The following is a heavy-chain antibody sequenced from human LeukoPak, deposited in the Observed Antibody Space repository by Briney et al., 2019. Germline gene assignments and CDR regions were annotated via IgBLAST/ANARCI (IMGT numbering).Heavy chain of an antibody. CDR2: IIPIFGTA. D-gene: IGHD3-10*01. CDR3: ASEIGSGSYYYYMDV. CDR1: GGTLSSYA. V-gene: IGHV1-69*05. J-gene: IGHJ6*03. Sequence: SVKVSCKASGGTLSSYAISWVRQAPGQGLEWMGGIIPIFGTANYAQKFQGRVTITTDESTSTAYMELSSLRSEDTAVYYCASEIGSGSYYYYMDVWGKGTTVTVPS.